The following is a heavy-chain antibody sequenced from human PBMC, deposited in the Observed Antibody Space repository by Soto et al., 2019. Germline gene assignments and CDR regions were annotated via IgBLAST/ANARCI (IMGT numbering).Heavy chain of an antibody. CDR2: IYYSAST. D-gene: IGHD2-21*02. CDR3: ARHLPYCGGDCYSLDY. Sequence: PSETLSLTCTGSGGSISSYQYSWIRQLPGKGMEWIGYIYYSASTNYSHSLKSRVTISVDTSKNQFSLNLSSVTAVDTVVYYCARHLPYCGGDCYSLDYWGQGTLVTVS. CDR1: GGSISSYQ. V-gene: IGHV4-59*08. J-gene: IGHJ4*02.